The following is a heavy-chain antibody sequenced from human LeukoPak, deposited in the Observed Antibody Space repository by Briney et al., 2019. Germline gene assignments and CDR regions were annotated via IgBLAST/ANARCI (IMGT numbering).Heavy chain of an antibody. CDR1: GFTFSTYI. V-gene: IGHV3-21*04. D-gene: IGHD3-10*01. J-gene: IGHJ4*02. Sequence: GGSLRLSCAASGFTFSTYIMNWVRQAPGKGLEWVSSISGSSSYIYYADSVKGRFTISRDNAKNSLYLQMNSLRAEDTAVYYCARTRGSHPSPFDSWGQGTLVTVSS. CDR3: ARTRGSHPSPFDS. CDR2: ISGSSSYI.